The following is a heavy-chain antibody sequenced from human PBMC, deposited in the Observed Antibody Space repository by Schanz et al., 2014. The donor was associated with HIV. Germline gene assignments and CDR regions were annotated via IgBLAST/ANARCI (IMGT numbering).Heavy chain of an antibody. CDR3: AKSTWVDN. CDR2: ISEFGGSA. V-gene: IGHV3-23*04. CDR1: GFTFSSYA. Sequence: VQLVESGGGVVQPGRSLRLSCAASGFTFSSYAMHWVRQAPGKGLEWVSCISEFGGSAWYADSVKGRFTISRDNSKNTLYLQMDSLRAEDTALYFCAKSTWVDNCGQGTLVTVSS. D-gene: IGHD2-2*01. J-gene: IGHJ4*02.